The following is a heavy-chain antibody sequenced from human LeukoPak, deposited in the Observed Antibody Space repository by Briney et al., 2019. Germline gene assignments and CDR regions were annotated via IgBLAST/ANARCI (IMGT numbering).Heavy chain of an antibody. V-gene: IGHV3-74*01. D-gene: IGHD1-14*01. CDR3: ARDRVVPEYYFDY. CDR1: GFTFSSYW. CDR2: INSDGSST. Sequence: GGSLRLSCAASGFTFSSYWMHWVRQAPGKGLVWVSRINSDGSSTSYADSVKGRFTISRDNAKNTLYPQMNSLRAEDTAVYYCARDRVVPEYYFDYWGQGTLVTVSS. J-gene: IGHJ4*02.